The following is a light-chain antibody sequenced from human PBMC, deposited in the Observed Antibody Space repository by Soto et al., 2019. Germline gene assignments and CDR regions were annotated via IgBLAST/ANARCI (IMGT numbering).Light chain of an antibody. CDR3: QQYNHWPPLT. CDR1: QSVDSN. J-gene: IGKJ4*01. CDR2: GAS. Sequence: EIVMTQSPATLSVSPGERATLFCRASQSVDSNLAWYQQKPGQAPRLVIYGASTRASGIPARFSGSGSGTDFTLTISSLQAEDFAVDYCQQYNHWPPLTFGGGTKVEIK. V-gene: IGKV3D-15*01.